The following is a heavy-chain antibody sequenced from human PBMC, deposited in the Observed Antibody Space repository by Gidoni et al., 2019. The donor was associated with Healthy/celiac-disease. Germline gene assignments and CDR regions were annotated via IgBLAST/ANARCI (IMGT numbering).Heavy chain of an antibody. V-gene: IGHV4-34*01. CDR1: GGSFSGYY. CDR2: INHSGST. Sequence: QVQLQQWGAGLLKPAETLSLTCAVYGGSFSGYYWSWIRQPPGKGLEWIGEINHSGSTNYNPSLKRRVTISVDTSKNQFSLKLSSVTAADTAVYYCARNYVLRFLYAYWGQGTLVTVSS. D-gene: IGHD3-3*01. J-gene: IGHJ4*02. CDR3: ARNYVLRFLYAY.